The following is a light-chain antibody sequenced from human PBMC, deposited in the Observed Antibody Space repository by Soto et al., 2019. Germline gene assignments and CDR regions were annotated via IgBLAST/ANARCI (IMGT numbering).Light chain of an antibody. J-gene: IGKJ1*01. V-gene: IGKV3-20*01. CDR2: GAS. CDR1: ETIVNNY. Sequence: DIVLTQSPGTLSSSPGERATLSCRASETIVNNYLAWYQQKPDQAPRLLIYGASSRATGIPDRFSGSGSGTDFTITISRLEPEDFAVYYCHQYDTAPATFGQGTKVEIK. CDR3: HQYDTAPAT.